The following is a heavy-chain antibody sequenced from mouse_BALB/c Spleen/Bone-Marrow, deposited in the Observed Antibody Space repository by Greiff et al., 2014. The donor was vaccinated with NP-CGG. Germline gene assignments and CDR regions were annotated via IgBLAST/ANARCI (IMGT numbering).Heavy chain of an antibody. CDR2: IDPANGNT. CDR3: ATGFAY. Sequence: VQLQQPGAELVKPGASVKLSCTASGFNIKDTYMHWVKQRPEQGLEWIGRIDPANGNTKYDPKFQGKATITADTSSNTAYLLLSSLTSEDTAVYYCATGFAYWGQGTLVTVSA. J-gene: IGHJ3*01. CDR1: GFNIKDTY. V-gene: IGHV14-3*02.